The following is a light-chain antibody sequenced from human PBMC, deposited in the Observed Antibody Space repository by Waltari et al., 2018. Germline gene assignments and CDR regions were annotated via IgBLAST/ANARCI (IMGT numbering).Light chain of an antibody. CDR3: QHYVSLPVT. Sequence: EIVLTQSPGTLSLSPGERATLPCRASQSISRYLVWYQQKPGQAPRLLIYGASSRATGIPDRFSGSGSGTDFSLTINRLESEDFAVYYCQHYVSLPVTFGQGTKVEIK. J-gene: IGKJ1*01. V-gene: IGKV3-20*01. CDR1: QSISRY. CDR2: GAS.